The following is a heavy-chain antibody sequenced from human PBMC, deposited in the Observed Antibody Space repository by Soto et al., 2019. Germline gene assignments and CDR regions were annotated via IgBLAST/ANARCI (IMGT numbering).Heavy chain of an antibody. Sequence: PSETLSLTCTVSGGSISGYYWSWIRQPPGKGLEWIGEINHSGSINHNPSLKSRVTISVDTSKNQFSLKVRSVTAADTAVYWCAREGTGPTKFDFWGQGTLVTVSS. J-gene: IGHJ4*02. V-gene: IGHV4-34*01. CDR1: GGSISGYY. CDR3: AREGTGPTKFDF. D-gene: IGHD1-1*01. CDR2: INHSGSI.